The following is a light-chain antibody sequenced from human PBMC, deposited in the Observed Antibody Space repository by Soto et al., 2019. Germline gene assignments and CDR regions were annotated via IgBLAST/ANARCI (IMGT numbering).Light chain of an antibody. CDR2: GAS. J-gene: IGKJ1*01. CDR1: PSISSSY. CDR3: QQYGSSSWT. Sequence: IVLTQSPSTLSLSPGKRAPLSCRASPSISSSYLAWYQQRPGQAPRLLIYGASSRATGIPDRFSGSGSGTEFTLTISRLEPEDFAVYYCQQYGSSSWTFGQGTKVDIK. V-gene: IGKV3-20*01.